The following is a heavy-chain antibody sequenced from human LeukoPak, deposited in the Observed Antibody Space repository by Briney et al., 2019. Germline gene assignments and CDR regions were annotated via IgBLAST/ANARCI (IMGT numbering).Heavy chain of an antibody. CDR2: IYTSGST. D-gene: IGHD4-17*01. V-gene: IGHV4-4*07. CDR1: SGSISSYY. CDR3: ARDFRLYGDYYYFDY. Sequence: SETLSLTCTVSSGSISSYYWSWIRQPAGKGLEWIGRIYTSGSTNYNPSLKSRVTMSVDTSKNQFSLKLSSVTAAGTAVYYCARDFRLYGDYYYFDYWGQGTLVTVSS. J-gene: IGHJ4*02.